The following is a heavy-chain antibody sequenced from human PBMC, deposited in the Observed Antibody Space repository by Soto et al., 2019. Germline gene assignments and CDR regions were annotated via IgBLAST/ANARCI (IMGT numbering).Heavy chain of an antibody. CDR1: GGSFSGYY. J-gene: IGHJ4*02. D-gene: IGHD3-3*01. CDR2: INHSGST. CDR3: AGGPYDFWSGYYHYFDY. Sequence: SETLSLTCAVYGGSFSGYYWSWIRQPPGKGLEWIGEINHSGSTNYNPSLKSRVTISVDTSKNQFSLKLSSVTAADTAVYYCAGGPYDFWSGYYHYFDYWGQGTLVTVSS. V-gene: IGHV4-34*01.